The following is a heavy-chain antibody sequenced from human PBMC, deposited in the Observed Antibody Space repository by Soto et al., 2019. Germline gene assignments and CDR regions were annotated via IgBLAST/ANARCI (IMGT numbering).Heavy chain of an antibody. D-gene: IGHD2-2*01. V-gene: IGHV3-33*01. CDR3: AREDIVVVPAAFPSPTPRMDV. CDR2: IWYDGSNK. J-gene: IGHJ6*02. Sequence: QVPLVESGGGVVQPGRSLRLSCAASGFTFSSYGMHWVRQAPGKGLEWVAVIWYDGSNKYYADSVKGRFTISRDNSKXXLXLXXNSLRAEDTAVYYCAREDIVVVPAAFPSPTPRMDVWGQGTTVTVSS. CDR1: GFTFSSYG.